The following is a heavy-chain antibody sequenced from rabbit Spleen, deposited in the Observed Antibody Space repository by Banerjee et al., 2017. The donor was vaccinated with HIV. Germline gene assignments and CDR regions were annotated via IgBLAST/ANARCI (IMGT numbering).Heavy chain of an antibody. CDR2: IDPIFGTT. Sequence: QEQLEESGGGLVKPGGTLTLTCKASEFDLSAYYMSWVRQAPGKGLEWIGYIDPIFGTTYYASWVNGRFTISSHNAQNTLYVQLNSLTAADTATYFCARDLTDVIGWNFGWWGQGTLVTVS. D-gene: IGHD4-1*01. CDR3: ARDLTDVIGWNFGW. J-gene: IGHJ6*01. CDR1: EFDLSAYY. V-gene: IGHV1S43*01.